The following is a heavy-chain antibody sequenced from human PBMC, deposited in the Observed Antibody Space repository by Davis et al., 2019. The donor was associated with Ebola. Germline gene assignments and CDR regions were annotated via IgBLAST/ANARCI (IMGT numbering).Heavy chain of an antibody. CDR2: SSSSGSTI. V-gene: IGHV3-48*03. D-gene: IGHD4-11*01. J-gene: IGHJ6*02. Sequence: GGSLRLSCAASGFTFSFYEMNWVRQAPGKGLEWISYSSSSGSTIYYADPVKGRFTMSRDNAQKSLYLQMNSMRAEDTAVYYCGGVNYDTYYYYVVDVWGQGTAVTASS. CDR3: GGVNYDTYYYYVVDV. CDR1: GFTFSFYE.